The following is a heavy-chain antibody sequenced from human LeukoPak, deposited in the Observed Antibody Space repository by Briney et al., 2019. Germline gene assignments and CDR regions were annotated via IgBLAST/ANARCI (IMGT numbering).Heavy chain of an antibody. CDR1: TFTFSSYG. CDR3: ANTMYSSAWSPFDY. J-gene: IGHJ4*02. V-gene: IGHV3-30*02. CDR2: IRYDGNKR. D-gene: IGHD6-19*01. Sequence: GGSLRLSCAASTFTFSSYGMHWVRQAPGKGLEWVAFIRYDGNKRYYADSVKGRFTISRDNSKNTLYLQMNSLRPDDTALYYCANTMYSSAWSPFDYWGRGTLVTVSS.